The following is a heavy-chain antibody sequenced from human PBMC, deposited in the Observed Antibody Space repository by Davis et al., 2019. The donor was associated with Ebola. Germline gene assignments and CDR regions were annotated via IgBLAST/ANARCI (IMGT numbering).Heavy chain of an antibody. CDR1: GGTFSSYA. CDR3: ARSIAVGPFDY. CDR2: IIPIFGTA. Sequence: SEKVSCKASGGTFSSYAISWVRQAPGQGLEWMGGIIPIFGTANYAQKLQGRVTMTTDTSTSTAYMELRSLRSDDTAVYYCARSIAVGPFDYWGQGTLVTVSS. J-gene: IGHJ4*02. D-gene: IGHD6-19*01. V-gene: IGHV1-69*05.